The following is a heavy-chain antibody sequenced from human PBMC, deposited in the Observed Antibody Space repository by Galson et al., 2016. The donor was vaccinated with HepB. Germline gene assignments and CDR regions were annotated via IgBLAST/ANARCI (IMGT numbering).Heavy chain of an antibody. J-gene: IGHJ4*02. D-gene: IGHD1-26*01. CDR2: IIPSLGLT. CDR3: ARQSSGSLPLDY. Sequence: SVKVSCKASGGTFSSYSISWVRQAPGQGLEWMGRIIPSLGLTNYVQNFQGRVTITADYMELSSLRSEDTALYYCARQSSGSLPLDYWGQGTLVTVSS. V-gene: IGHV1-69*02. CDR1: GGTFSSYS.